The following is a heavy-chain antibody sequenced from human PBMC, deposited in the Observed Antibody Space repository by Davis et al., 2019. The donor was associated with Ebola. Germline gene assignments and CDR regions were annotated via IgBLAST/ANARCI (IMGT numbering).Heavy chain of an antibody. J-gene: IGHJ4*02. CDR2: ISYDGSNK. Sequence: GESLKISCTTSGFTFSSSAMSWVRQAPGKGLEWVAVISYDGSNKYYADSVKGRFTISRDNSKNTLYLQMNSLRAEDTAVYYCVGSGFDYWGQGTLVTVSS. CDR3: VGSGFDY. V-gene: IGHV3-30*04. D-gene: IGHD3-10*01. CDR1: GFTFSSSA.